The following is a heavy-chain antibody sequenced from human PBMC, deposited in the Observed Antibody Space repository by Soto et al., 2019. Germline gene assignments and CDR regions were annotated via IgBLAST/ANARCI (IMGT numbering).Heavy chain of an antibody. CDR2: MNPNSGNT. CDR3: ARATTVRGVRYYYMDV. V-gene: IGHV1-8*01. D-gene: IGHD3-10*01. Sequence: GASVKVSCKASGYTFTSYDINRVRQATGQGLEWMGWMNPNSGNTGYAQKFQGRVTMTRNTSISTAYVELSSLRSEDTAVYYCARATTVRGVRYYYMDVWGKGTTVAVSS. J-gene: IGHJ6*03. CDR1: GYTFTSYD.